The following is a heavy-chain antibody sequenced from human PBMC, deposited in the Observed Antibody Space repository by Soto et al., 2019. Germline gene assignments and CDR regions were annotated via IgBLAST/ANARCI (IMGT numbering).Heavy chain of an antibody. CDR1: GGSFSVYY. V-gene: IGHV4-34*01. CDR2: INHSGST. D-gene: IGHD3-16*01. CDR3: ARPRYRSAFDI. Sequence: SETLSLTCAVYGGSFSVYYWSWIRQPPGKGLEWIGEINHSGSTNYNPSLKSRVTISVDTSKNQFSLKLSSVTAADTAVYYCARPRYRSAFDIWGQGTMVTVSS. J-gene: IGHJ3*02.